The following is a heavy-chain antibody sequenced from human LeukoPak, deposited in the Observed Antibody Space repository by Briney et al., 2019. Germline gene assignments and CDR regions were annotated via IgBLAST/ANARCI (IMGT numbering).Heavy chain of an antibody. Sequence: GGSLRLSCAASGFTFSTYTIIWVRQAPGKGLEWVSLINPSGANTYYADSVKGRFTISRDNAKKSLYLQMNSLRAEDTAVYYCARDSSGWSVDYWGQGTLVTVSS. J-gene: IGHJ4*02. D-gene: IGHD6-19*01. CDR2: INPSGANT. V-gene: IGHV3-23*01. CDR3: ARDSSGWSVDY. CDR1: GFTFSTYT.